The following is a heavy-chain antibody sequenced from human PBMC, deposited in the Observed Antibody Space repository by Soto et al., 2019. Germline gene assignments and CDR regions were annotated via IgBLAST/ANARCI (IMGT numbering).Heavy chain of an antibody. CDR3: AKDNGLGWFDP. CDR2: ISYDGSNK. J-gene: IGHJ5*02. Sequence: GGSLRLSCAASGFTFSSYGMHWVRQAPGKGLEWVAVISYDGSNKYYADSAKGRFTISRDNSKNTLYLQMNSLRAEDTAVYYCAKDNGLGWFDPWGQGTLVTVSS. D-gene: IGHD3-16*01. V-gene: IGHV3-30*18. CDR1: GFTFSSYG.